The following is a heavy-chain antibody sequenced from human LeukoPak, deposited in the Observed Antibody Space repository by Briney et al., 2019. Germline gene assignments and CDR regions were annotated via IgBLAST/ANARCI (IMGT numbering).Heavy chain of an antibody. CDR1: GYSFTSYW. V-gene: IGHV5-51*01. J-gene: IGHJ4*02. CDR2: IYPGDSDT. Sequence: GESLKISCQGSGYSFTSYWIGWVRQMPRKGLEWMGIIYPGDSDTRYSPSFQGQVTISADKSISTASLQWSSLKAADTAMYYCARCSSGWYTNFDYWGQGTLVTVSS. CDR3: ARCSSGWYTNFDY. D-gene: IGHD6-19*01.